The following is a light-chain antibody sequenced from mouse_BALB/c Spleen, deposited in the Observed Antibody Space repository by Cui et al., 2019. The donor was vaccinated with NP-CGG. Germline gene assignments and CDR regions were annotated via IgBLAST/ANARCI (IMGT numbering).Light chain of an antibody. CDR2: GIN. CDR3: ALWYSNHWV. V-gene: IGLV1*01. CDR1: TGAVTTSNY. Sequence: QAVVTQESALTTSPGGTVTLTCRSSTGAVTTSNYANWVQEKPDHLFTGLIGGINNRAPGVPARFSGSLIGDKAALTITGAQTEDEAIYFCALWYSNHWVFGGGTKLTVL. J-gene: IGLJ1*01.